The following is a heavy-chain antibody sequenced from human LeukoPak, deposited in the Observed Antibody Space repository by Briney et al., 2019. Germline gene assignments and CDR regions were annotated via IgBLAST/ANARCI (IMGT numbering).Heavy chain of an antibody. CDR1: GGSISSGGYY. CDR3: ARERRLRDSMTTVTRIDY. J-gene: IGHJ4*02. Sequence: PSETLSLTCTVSGGSISSGGYYWSWIRQHPGKGLEWIGYIYYSGSTYYNPSLKSRVTISVDTSKNQFSLKLSSVTAADTAVYYCARERRLRDSMTTVTRIDYWGQGTLVTVSS. V-gene: IGHV4-31*03. CDR2: IYYSGST. D-gene: IGHD4-17*01.